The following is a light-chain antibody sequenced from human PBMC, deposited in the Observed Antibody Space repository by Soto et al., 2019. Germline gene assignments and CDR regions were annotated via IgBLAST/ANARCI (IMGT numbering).Light chain of an antibody. Sequence: EIVMTQSPATLSVSPGERATLSCRASQRVSSNLAWYQQKPGQAPRLLIYGASTRATGIPARFSGSGSGTEFTLTISSLQSEDVAVYYCQQYNNRPPRTFGQGTKVEIK. CDR2: GAS. CDR3: QQYNNRPPRT. J-gene: IGKJ1*01. V-gene: IGKV3-15*01. CDR1: QRVSSN.